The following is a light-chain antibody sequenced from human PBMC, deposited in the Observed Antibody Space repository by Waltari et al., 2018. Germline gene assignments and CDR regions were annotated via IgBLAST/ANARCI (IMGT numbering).Light chain of an antibody. J-gene: IGKJ1*01. CDR2: AAS. V-gene: IGKV1-8*01. CDR3: QHYYSYPRT. CDR1: QGISSY. Sequence: AIRITQSPSSLSASTGDRVTITCRASQGISSYLAWYQQKPGKAPKLLIYAASTLQSGVPSRFSGSESGTDFTLTISCLQSEDFATYSCQHYYSYPRTFGQGTKVEIK.